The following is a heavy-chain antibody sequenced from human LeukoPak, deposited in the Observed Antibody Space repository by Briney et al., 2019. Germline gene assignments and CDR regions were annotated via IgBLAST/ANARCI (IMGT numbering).Heavy chain of an antibody. J-gene: IGHJ4*02. CDR1: GFTFSAFG. CDR2: IWHDGNNK. V-gene: IGHV3-33*01. Sequence: GGSLRLSCAASGFTFSAFGMHWVRQAPGRGLEWVTVIWHDGNNKYYADSVKGRFTISRDNSKNTLYLQMNSLRAEDTAVYYCARAISAMVADNWGQGTLVTVSS. D-gene: IGHD5-18*01. CDR3: ARAISAMVADN.